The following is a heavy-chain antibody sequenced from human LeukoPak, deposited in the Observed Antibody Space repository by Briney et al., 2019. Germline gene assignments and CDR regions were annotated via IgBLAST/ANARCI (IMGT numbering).Heavy chain of an antibody. J-gene: IGHJ5*02. D-gene: IGHD1-1*01. CDR1: GGTFSSYA. Sequence: SVKVSCKASGGTFSSYAISWVRQAPGQGLEWMGGIIPIFGTANYAQKFQGRVTITADESTSTAYMELGSLRSEDTAVYYCARGKQLANWFDPWGQGTLVTVSS. CDR2: IIPIFGTA. CDR3: ARGKQLANWFDP. V-gene: IGHV1-69*13.